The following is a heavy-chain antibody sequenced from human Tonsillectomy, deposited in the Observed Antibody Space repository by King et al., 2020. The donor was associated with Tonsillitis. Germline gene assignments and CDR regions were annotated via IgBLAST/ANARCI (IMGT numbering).Heavy chain of an antibody. V-gene: IGHV3-30*02. Sequence: VQLVESGGGVVQPGGSLRLSCAASGFTFSSYGMHWVRQAPGKGLEWVAFIRYDGSNKYYAESVKGRFTISRDNSKNTLYLQMNSLGAEDTAVYYCAIMLGEGSGDSFDYWGQGTLVTVSS. D-gene: IGHD6-19*01. CDR3: AIMLGEGSGDSFDY. J-gene: IGHJ4*02. CDR2: IRYDGSNK. CDR1: GFTFSSYG.